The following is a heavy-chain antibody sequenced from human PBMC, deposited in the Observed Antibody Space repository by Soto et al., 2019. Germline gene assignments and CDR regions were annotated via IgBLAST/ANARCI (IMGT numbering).Heavy chain of an antibody. CDR1: GFTFGDYA. J-gene: IGHJ6*02. V-gene: IGHV3-49*04. CDR3: TRGESGSYYYYYYGMDV. CDR2: IRSKAYGGTT. D-gene: IGHD3-10*01. Sequence: GGSLRLSCTASGFTFGDYAMSWVRQAPGKGLEWVGFIRSKAYGGTTEYAASVKGRFTISRDDSKSIAYLQMNSLKTEGTAVYYCTRGESGSYYYYYYGMDVWGQGTTVTVSS.